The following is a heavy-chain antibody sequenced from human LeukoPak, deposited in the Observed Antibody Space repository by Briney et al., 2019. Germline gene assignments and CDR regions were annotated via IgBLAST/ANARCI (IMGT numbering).Heavy chain of an antibody. CDR2: MNPNSGNT. CDR3: ARVTGVTAIRYYFDY. Sequence: ASVKVSCKASGYTFTSYDINWVRQATGQGLEWMGWMNPNSGNTGYAQKLQGRVTMTTDTSTSTAYMELRSLRSDDTAVYYCARVTGVTAIRYYFDYWGQGTLVTVSS. J-gene: IGHJ4*02. V-gene: IGHV1-8*01. D-gene: IGHD2-21*02. CDR1: GYTFTSYD.